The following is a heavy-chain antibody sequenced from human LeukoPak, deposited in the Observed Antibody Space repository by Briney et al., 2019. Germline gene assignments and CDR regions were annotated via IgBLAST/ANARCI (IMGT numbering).Heavy chain of an antibody. CDR3: ARDLPIVVVPAATNWFDP. CDR1: GYTFTSYA. D-gene: IGHD2-2*01. J-gene: IGHJ5*02. Sequence: KPGASVKVSCKASGYTFTSYAMHWVRQAPGQRLEWMGWINAGNGNTKYSQKFQGRVNITRDTSASTAYMELSSLRSEDTAVYYCARDLPIVVVPAATNWFDPWGQGTLVTVSS. V-gene: IGHV1-3*01. CDR2: INAGNGNT.